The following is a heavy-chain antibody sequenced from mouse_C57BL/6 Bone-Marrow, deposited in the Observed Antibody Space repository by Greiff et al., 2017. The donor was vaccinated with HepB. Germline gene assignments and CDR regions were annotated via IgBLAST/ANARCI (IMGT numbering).Heavy chain of an antibody. CDR3: TCDTPDLHYFYFDY. CDR1: GFTFSNYW. D-gene: IGHD1-1*01. Sequence: EVQRVESGGGLVQPGGSMKLSCVASGFTFSNYWMNWVRQSPEKGLEWVAQIRLKSDNYATHYAESVKGRFTISRDDSKSSVYLQMNNLRAEDTCIYYCTCDTPDLHYFYFDYWGQGTPLTVSS. CDR2: IRLKSDNYAT. J-gene: IGHJ2*01. V-gene: IGHV6-3*01.